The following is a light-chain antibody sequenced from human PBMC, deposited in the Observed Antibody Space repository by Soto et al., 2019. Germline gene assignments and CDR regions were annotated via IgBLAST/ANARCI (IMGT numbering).Light chain of an antibody. CDR1: SGDVGGYKS. CDR3: CSYVGSYSYV. CDR2: DVS. J-gene: IGLJ1*01. V-gene: IGLV2-11*01. Sequence: QSALTQPRSVSGSPGQSVTVSCIGTSGDVGGYKSVSWYQQYPGKAPKLMIYDVSERPSGVPNRFSGSKSGNTASLTISGLQAEDEADYYCCSYVGSYSYVFGTGTKGHRP.